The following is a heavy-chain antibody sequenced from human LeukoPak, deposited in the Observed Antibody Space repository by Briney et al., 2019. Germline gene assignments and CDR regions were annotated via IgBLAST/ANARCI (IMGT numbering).Heavy chain of an antibody. CDR3: ARHSGSGSLSRPFDP. Sequence: PSETLSLTCSVSGGSVTSGGFYWGWLRQPPGKGPEWIATVYYTGSTYYNPSLKSRVTISIDTSKNQFSLRLTSVTATDTAVYHCARHSGSGSLSRPFDPWGKGTLVTVSS. D-gene: IGHD3-10*01. J-gene: IGHJ5*02. CDR1: GGSVTSGGFY. V-gene: IGHV4-39*01. CDR2: VYYTGST.